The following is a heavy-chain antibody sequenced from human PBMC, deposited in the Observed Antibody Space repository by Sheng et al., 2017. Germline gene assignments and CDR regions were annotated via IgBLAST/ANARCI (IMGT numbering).Heavy chain of an antibody. J-gene: IGHJ4*02. V-gene: IGHV4-39*02. CDR2: VCYNGRT. D-gene: IGHD4-4*01. CDR1: GGSISSSPYC. Sequence: QLQLQESGPGLVKPSETLSLTCTVSGGSISSSPYCCGWIRQPPGKGLEWIGSVCYNGRTYYKPSLKSRVTISVDTSNNHFSLKLSSVTAADTAVYYCAREVHSQPDYWGQGNPWSPSPQ. CDR3: AREVHSQPDY.